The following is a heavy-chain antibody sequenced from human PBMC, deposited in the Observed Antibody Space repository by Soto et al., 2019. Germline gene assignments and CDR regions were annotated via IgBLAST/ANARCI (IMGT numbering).Heavy chain of an antibody. J-gene: IGHJ5*02. V-gene: IGHV4-59*01. CDR1: GASMSTSY. D-gene: IGHD3-10*01. CDR3: ARENFCMVYYCYPSLDA. CDR2: IHHTGST. Sequence: SEMLSLTCTVSGASMSTSYWSWIRQSSQRGLEWIGYIHHTGSTSSHPALRRRVTMSVDTSKNQISLKLTSVTAEDTAVYFCARENFCMVYYCYPSLDAWAPEPLVTVS.